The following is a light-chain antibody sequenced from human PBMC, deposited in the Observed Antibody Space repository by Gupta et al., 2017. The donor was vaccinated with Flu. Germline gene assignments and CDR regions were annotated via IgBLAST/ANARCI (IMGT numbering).Light chain of an antibody. CDR2: GAS. J-gene: IGKJ1*01. Sequence: DIQMTQSPSSLSASIGDRVTITCRASQSVRSYLNWYQQRPGKAPRLLIYGASTLHSGVPSRFSGRGFEADFTLTITHLQPEDFATYFCQQTSSAPRTFGQGTRVEVK. CDR3: QQTSSAPRT. CDR1: QSVRSY. V-gene: IGKV1-39*01.